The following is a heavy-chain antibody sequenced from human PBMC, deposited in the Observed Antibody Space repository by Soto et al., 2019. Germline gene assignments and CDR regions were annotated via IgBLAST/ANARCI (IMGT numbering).Heavy chain of an antibody. CDR1: GGTFSSYT. D-gene: IGHD3-10*01. J-gene: IGHJ4*02. V-gene: IGHV1-69*02. CDR2: IIPILGIA. CDR3: AGEVYDYSAAASFDS. Sequence: SVKVSCKDSGGTFSSYTISWVRQAPGQGLEWMGRIIPILGIANYAQKFQGRVTISADKSTSTAYMERSSLRAEVTAGECFAGEVYDYSAAASFDSWGKGTLVT.